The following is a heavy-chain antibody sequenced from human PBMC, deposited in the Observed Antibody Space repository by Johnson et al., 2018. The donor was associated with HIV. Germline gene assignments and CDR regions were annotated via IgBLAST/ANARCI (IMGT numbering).Heavy chain of an antibody. J-gene: IGHJ3*02. CDR3: ARDRDVESARHAFDI. V-gene: IGHV3-20*04. Sequence: VQLVESGGGLVKPGGSLRLSCAASGFTFSDYYMSWIRQAPGKGLEWVSGINWNGGSTGYADSVKGRFTISRDNAKNSLYLQMNSLRAEDTALYYCARDRDVESARHAFDIWGQGTMVTVSS. CDR2: INWNGGST. CDR1: GFTFSDYY.